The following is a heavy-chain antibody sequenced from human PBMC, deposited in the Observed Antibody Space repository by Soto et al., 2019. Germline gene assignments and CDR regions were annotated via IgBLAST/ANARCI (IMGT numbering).Heavy chain of an antibody. Sequence: QVQLVQSGAEVKKPGASVKVSCKTSGYTFAAYYIHWIRQAPGQGLEWMGWINPTSGGTVYAQNFQDRVTMTRDTSISTAYMELRRLISDDTAVYYCARDPDYGDYWGYVFDSWGQGTPVTVSS. D-gene: IGHD4-17*01. V-gene: IGHV1-2*02. CDR1: GYTFAAYY. J-gene: IGHJ4*02. CDR2: INPTSGGT. CDR3: ARDPDYGDYWGYVFDS.